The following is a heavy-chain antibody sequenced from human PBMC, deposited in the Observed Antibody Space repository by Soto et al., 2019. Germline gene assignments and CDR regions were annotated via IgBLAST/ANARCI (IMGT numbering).Heavy chain of an antibody. CDR1: GYSFAGYW. V-gene: IGHV5-51*07. CDR2: IYPGDSDT. J-gene: IGHJ3*01. D-gene: IGHD3-10*01. CDR3: VRLPGVRGVFDGFNV. Sequence: GESLKISCKGSGYSFAGYWIGWVHQMTGKGLDWMGVIYPGDSDTRYSPSFHGQVTLSADKSISTAYLQWSSLKASDTAMYFCVRLPGVRGVFDGFNVWGQGTMVT.